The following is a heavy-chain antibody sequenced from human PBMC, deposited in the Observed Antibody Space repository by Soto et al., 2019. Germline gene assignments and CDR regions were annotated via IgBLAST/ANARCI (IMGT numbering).Heavy chain of an antibody. CDR2: ISYDGSNK. CDR3: AKGDSSGWYPFDY. D-gene: IGHD6-19*01. Sequence: GGSLRLSCAASGFTFSSYGMHWVRQAPGKGLEWVAVISYDGSNKYYADSVKGRFTISRDNSKNTLYLQMNSLRAEDTAVYYCAKGDSSGWYPFDYWGQGTLVTVSS. V-gene: IGHV3-30*18. CDR1: GFTFSSYG. J-gene: IGHJ4*02.